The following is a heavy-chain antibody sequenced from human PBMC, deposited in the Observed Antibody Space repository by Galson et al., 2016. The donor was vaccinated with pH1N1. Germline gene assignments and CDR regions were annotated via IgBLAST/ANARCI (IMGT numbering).Heavy chain of an antibody. D-gene: IGHD1-26*01. CDR1: GYTFTNFY. CDR2: IDPSGGGT. CDR3: TRALGRLRES. V-gene: IGHV1-46*01. J-gene: IGHJ5*02. Sequence: SVKVSCKASGYTFTNFYFHWVRQAPGHGLEWMGVIDPSGGGTTYAQKFQARVTMTRDASATTVYMDLSSLRSDETAVYYCTRALGRLRESWGQGTLVTVSS.